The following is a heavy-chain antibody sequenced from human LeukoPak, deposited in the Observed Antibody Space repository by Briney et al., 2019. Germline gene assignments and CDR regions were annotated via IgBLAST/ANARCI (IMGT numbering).Heavy chain of an antibody. CDR2: INAGNGNT. V-gene: IGHV1-3*01. CDR3: ARETTLRTSHWFDP. Sequence: ASVKVSCKASGYTFTSYAMNWVRQAPGQRLEWMGWINAGNGNTKYSQKFQGRVTITRDTSASTAYMELSSLRSEDTAVYYCARETTLRTSHWFDPWGQGTLVTVSS. J-gene: IGHJ5*02. CDR1: GYTFTSYA. D-gene: IGHD4-11*01.